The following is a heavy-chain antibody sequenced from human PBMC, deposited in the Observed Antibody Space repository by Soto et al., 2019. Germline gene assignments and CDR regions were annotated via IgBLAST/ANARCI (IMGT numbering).Heavy chain of an antibody. Sequence: PWGPLIHCYTASEFMRITYGVNRVRQTPGKGLEWVSSISSSSSYIYYADSVKGRFTISRDNAKNSLYLQMNSLRAEDTAVYYCARYGLWFNTGNWFDPWGQGTLVTVSS. V-gene: IGHV3-21*01. CDR2: ISSSSSYI. CDR1: EFMRITYG. J-gene: IGHJ5*02. D-gene: IGHD3-10*01. CDR3: ARYGLWFNTGNWFDP.